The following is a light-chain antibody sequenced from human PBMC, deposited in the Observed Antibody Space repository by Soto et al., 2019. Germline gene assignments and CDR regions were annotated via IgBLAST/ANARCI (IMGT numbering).Light chain of an antibody. CDR1: QSVDSF. CDR2: DTS. V-gene: IGKV3-11*01. J-gene: IGKJ2*01. Sequence: EIVLTQSPASLSLSPGERATLSCRASQSVDSFLAWYQQKPGRTPRLLIYDTSNRATGIPARFSGSGSGTDFTLTNSSLEPEDLAVYSCQVRTDWPPFKYTFGQGTKLEV. CDR3: QVRTDWPPFKYT.